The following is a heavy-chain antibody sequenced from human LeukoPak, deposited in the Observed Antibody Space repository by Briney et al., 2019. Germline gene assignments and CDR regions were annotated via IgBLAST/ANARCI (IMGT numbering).Heavy chain of an antibody. CDR2: ISGGGDIT. CDR3: ARGYLGWSFDY. CDR1: GFTFSSSA. Sequence: GGSLRLSCAASGFTFSSSAMTWVRQAPGKGLEWVSDISGGGDITYYADSVKGRFTISRDNAKNSPYLQMNSLRAEDTAVYYCARGYLGWSFDYWGQGTLVTVSS. J-gene: IGHJ4*02. V-gene: IGHV3-23*01. D-gene: IGHD2/OR15-2a*01.